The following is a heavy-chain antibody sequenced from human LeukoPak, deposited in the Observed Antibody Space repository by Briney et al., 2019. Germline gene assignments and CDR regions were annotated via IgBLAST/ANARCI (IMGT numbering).Heavy chain of an antibody. D-gene: IGHD3-22*01. CDR3: AKDCRGAYYYDSSGYCFDY. CDR1: GFTFSSYA. J-gene: IGHJ4*02. CDR2: ISGSGGST. V-gene: IGHV3-23*01. Sequence: GGSLRLSCAASGFTFSSYAMSWVRQAPGKGLDWVSAISGSGGSTYYADSVKGRFTISRDNSKNTLYLQMNSLRAEDTAVYYCAKDCRGAYYYDSSGYCFDYWGQGTLVTVSS.